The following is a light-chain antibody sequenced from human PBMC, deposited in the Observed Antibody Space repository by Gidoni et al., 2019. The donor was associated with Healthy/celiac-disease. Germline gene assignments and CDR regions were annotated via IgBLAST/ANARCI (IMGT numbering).Light chain of an antibody. CDR3: QQRYSTPRRWT. Sequence: DIQMTQSPPSLSASVGDRVTITCRASQSISSYINLYQQKPGKAPKLLIYAASSLQSGVPSRFSCSGSGTDFNLTISILQPEDLATDYCQQRYSTPRRWTFGQGTKVEIK. J-gene: IGKJ1*01. CDR2: AAS. V-gene: IGKV1-39*01. CDR1: QSISSY.